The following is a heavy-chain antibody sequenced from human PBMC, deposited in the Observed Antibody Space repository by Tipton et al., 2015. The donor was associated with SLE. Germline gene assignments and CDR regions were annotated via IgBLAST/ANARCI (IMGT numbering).Heavy chain of an antibody. Sequence: TLSLTCSVSGASISRYYWNWIRQPPGKGLEWIGYISLTGNTTYNPSLKSRVAISVDTSKSQVSLKMTPVTAADMAVYYCARRMTTLSRGGDWLDPWGPGTLVIVS. V-gene: IGHV4-59*08. D-gene: IGHD3-10*01. J-gene: IGHJ5*02. CDR2: ISLTGNT. CDR1: GASISRYY. CDR3: ARRMTTLSRGGDWLDP.